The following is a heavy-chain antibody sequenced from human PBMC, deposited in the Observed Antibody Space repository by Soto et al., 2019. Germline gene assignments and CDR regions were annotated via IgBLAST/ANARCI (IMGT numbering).Heavy chain of an antibody. V-gene: IGHV3-11*01. D-gene: IGHD3-16*01. CDR3: ASQVTPAYWYGLYDY. Sequence: GGSLRLSCAASGFTFSDYYMSWIRQAPGKGLEWVSYISSSGSTIYYADSVKGRFTISRDNAKNSLYLQMNSLRAEDTAVYYCASQVTPAYWYGLYDYWGQGTLVTVSS. CDR2: ISSSGSTI. J-gene: IGHJ4*02. CDR1: GFTFSDYY.